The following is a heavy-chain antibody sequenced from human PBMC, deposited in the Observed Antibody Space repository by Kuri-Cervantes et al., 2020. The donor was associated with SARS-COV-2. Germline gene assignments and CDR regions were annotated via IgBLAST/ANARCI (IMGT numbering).Heavy chain of an antibody. CDR1: GFIFSDYY. J-gene: IGHJ5*02. CDR3: ARDPNANHNNWFDP. D-gene: IGHD4/OR15-4a*01. V-gene: IGHV3-11*01. CDR2: IGPSGTTK. Sequence: GGSLRLSCTASGFIFSDYYMTWIRQAPGKGLEWVSNIGPSGTTKYYADSVKGRFTISRDNAKNSLYLQMSSLRAEDTAVYYCARDPNANHNNWFDPWGQGTLVTVSS.